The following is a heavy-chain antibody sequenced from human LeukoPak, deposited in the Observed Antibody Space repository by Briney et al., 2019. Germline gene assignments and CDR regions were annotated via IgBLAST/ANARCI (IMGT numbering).Heavy chain of an antibody. D-gene: IGHD3-3*01. CDR1: GGSISSYY. J-gene: IGHJ6*02. CDR2: IYYSGST. Sequence: PSETLSLTCTVSGGSISSYYWSWIRQPPGKGLEWIGYIYYSGSTNYNPSLKSRVTISVDTSKNQFSLKLSSVTAADTAVYYCARRGVVVGTRGVYYGMDAWGQGTTVTVSS. CDR3: ARRGVVVGTRGVYYGMDA. V-gene: IGHV4-59*08.